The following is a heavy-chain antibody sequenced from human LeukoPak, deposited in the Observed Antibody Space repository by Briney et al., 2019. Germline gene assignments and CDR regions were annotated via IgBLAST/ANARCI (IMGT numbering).Heavy chain of an antibody. CDR3: ARGKWGSGSHHYYYYYGMDV. CDR2: FYTSGST. CDR1: GGSISSYY. J-gene: IGHJ6*02. D-gene: IGHD3-10*01. V-gene: IGHV4-4*07. Sequence: PSETLSLTCTVSGGSISSYYWSWIRQPAGKGLEWIGRFYTSGSTNYNPSLKSRVTISVDTSKNQFSLKLSSVTTADTAVYYCARGKWGSGSHHYYYYYGMDVWGQGTTVTVSS.